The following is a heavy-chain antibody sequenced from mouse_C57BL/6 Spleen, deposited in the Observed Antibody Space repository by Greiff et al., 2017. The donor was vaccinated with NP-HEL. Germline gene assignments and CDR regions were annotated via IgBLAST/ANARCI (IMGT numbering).Heavy chain of an antibody. Sequence: VQLQQPGAELVMPGASVKLSCKASGYTFTSYWMHWVKQRPGQGLEWIGEIDPSDSYTNYNQTFKGKSTLTVDKSSSTAYMQLSSLTSEDSAVYYCARTGSNRYFDVWGTGTTVTVSS. V-gene: IGHV1-69*01. CDR2: IDPSDSYT. D-gene: IGHD2-5*01. CDR3: ARTGSNRYFDV. J-gene: IGHJ1*03. CDR1: GYTFTSYW.